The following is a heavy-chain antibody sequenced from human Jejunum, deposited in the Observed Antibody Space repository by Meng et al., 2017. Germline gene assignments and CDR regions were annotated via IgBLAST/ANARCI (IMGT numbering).Heavy chain of an antibody. CDR3: ARGPRYHCSITSYYSWFDP. CDR1: GFTFSTYA. D-gene: IGHD2-2*01. J-gene: IGHJ5*02. V-gene: IGHV3-30*01. Sequence: GESLKISCAASGFTFSTYAMYWVRQAPGKGLEWVAVISHDGSNKYYADSVKGRFTISRDNSKDTLFLQMNSPRAEDTAVYYCARGPRYHCSITSYYSWFDPWGQGTLVTVSS. CDR2: ISHDGSNK.